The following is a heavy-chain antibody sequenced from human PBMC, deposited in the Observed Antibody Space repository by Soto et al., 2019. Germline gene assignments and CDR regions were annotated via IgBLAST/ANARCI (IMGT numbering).Heavy chain of an antibody. Sequence: GGSLRLSCAASGFTFSNAWMSWVRQAPGKGLEWVGRIKSKTDGGRTDYAAPVKGRFTISRDDSKNTLYLQMNSLRAEDTAVYYCAKSTIFGVVIIYSYYYGMHVWGPGTTVTVSS. J-gene: IGHJ6*02. V-gene: IGHV3-15*01. CDR1: GFTFSNAW. CDR2: IKSKTDGGRT. D-gene: IGHD3-3*01. CDR3: AKSTIFGVVIIYSYYYGMHV.